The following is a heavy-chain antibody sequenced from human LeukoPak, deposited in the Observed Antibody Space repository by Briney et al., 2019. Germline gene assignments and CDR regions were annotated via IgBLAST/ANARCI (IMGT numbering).Heavy chain of an antibody. CDR1: GGSISSSNYD. Sequence: SETLSLTCNVSGGSISSSNYDWGWIRQPPGKGLEWIGTIYESGSTYYNPSLKSRVTISKDTSKNHFSLKLSSVTAADTAVYYCARVGSRDYYYMDVWGKGTTVTVSS. V-gene: IGHV4-39*07. J-gene: IGHJ6*03. CDR2: IYESGST. D-gene: IGHD3-16*01. CDR3: ARVGSRDYYYMDV.